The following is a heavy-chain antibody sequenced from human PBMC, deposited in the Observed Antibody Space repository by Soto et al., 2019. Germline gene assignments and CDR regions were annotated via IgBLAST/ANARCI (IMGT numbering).Heavy chain of an antibody. CDR1: EFSVSTNY. V-gene: IGHV3-53*01. CDR3: ARHDWFDP. Sequence: EVQLVESGGGLIQPGGSLRLSCAASEFSVSTNYMSWVRQAPGKGLEWVSVIYNDDRTFYADYVKGRFTISRDNSKNTLYLQMNSLRAEDTAVYYCARHDWFDPWGQGTLVTVSS. J-gene: IGHJ5*02. CDR2: IYNDDRT.